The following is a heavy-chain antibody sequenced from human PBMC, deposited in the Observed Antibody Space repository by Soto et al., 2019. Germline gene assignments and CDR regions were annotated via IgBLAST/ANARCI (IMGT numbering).Heavy chain of an antibody. V-gene: IGHV3-21*01. CDR1: GFTFSSYS. D-gene: IGHD3-16*01. CDR2: ISSSSSYI. Sequence: EVQLVESGGGLVKPGGSLRLSCAASGFTFSSYSMNWVRQAPGKGLEWVSSISSSSSYIYYADSVKGRFTISRDNAKNPLYLQMSSLRAEDTAVYYYARGFGAAAPYYYYYYMDVWGKGTTVTVSS. CDR3: ARGFGAAAPYYYYYYMDV. J-gene: IGHJ6*03.